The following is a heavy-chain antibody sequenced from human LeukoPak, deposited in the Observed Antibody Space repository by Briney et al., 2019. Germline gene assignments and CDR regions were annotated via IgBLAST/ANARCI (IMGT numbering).Heavy chain of an antibody. CDR1: GGSISSYY. Sequence: PSETLSLTCTVSGGSISSYYWSWIRQPPGKGLEWIGYIYYSGSTNYNPSLKSRVTISVDTSKNQFSLKLSSVTAADTAVYYCANPQLEFAYGMDVWGQGTTVTVSS. J-gene: IGHJ6*02. CDR3: ANPQLEFAYGMDV. CDR2: IYYSGST. D-gene: IGHD1-1*01. V-gene: IGHV4-59*01.